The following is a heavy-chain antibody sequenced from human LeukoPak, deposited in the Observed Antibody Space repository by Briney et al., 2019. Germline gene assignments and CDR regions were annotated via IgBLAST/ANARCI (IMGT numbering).Heavy chain of an antibody. J-gene: IGHJ4*02. CDR2: IYSDNT. CDR1: GFTFSSYA. D-gene: IGHD4/OR15-4a*01. V-gene: IGHV3-53*01. Sequence: GGSLRLSCAVSGFTFSSYAMSWVRQAPGKGLEWVSFIYSDNTHYSDSVKGRFTISRDNSKNTLYLQMNSLRAEDTAVYYCARRAGAYSHPYDYWGQGTLVTVSS. CDR3: ARRAGAYSHPYDY.